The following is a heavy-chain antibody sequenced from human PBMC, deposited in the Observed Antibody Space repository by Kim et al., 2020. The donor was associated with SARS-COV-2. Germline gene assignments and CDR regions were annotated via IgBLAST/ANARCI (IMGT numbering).Heavy chain of an antibody. CDR2: ISYDGSKK. CDR3: AIGGEKVRGVIIK. CDR1: GFTFSSYT. Sequence: GGSLRLSCAASGFTFSSYTMHWVRQAPGKGLEWVAVISYDGSKKYYADSVKGPFTISRDNSKNTLYLQMNSLRAEDTAVYYCAIGGEKVRGVIIKWGQGT. V-gene: IGHV3-30-3*01. D-gene: IGHD3-10*01. J-gene: IGHJ4*02.